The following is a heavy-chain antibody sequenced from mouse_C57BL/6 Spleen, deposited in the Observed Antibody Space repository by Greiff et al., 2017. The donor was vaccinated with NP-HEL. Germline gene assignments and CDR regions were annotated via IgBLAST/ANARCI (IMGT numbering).Heavy chain of an antibody. CDR1: GYTFTDYN. Sequence: EVQVVESGPELVKPGASVKIPCKASGYTFTDYNMDWVKQSHGKSLEWIGDINPNNGGTIYNQKFKGKATLTVDKSSSTAYMELRSLTSEDTAVSYCARSNWHYFDYWGQGTTLTVSS. CDR2: INPNNGGT. D-gene: IGHD4-1*01. V-gene: IGHV1-18*01. J-gene: IGHJ2*01. CDR3: ARSNWHYFDY.